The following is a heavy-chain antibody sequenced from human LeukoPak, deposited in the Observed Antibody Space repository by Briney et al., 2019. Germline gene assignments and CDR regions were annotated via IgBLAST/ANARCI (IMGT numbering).Heavy chain of an antibody. D-gene: IGHD2-15*01. Sequence: PGGSLRLSCAASGFTFSSYSMNWVRQAPGKGLEWVSSISSGSSYIYYADSVKGRFTISRDNAKNSLYLQMNSLRAEDTAVYYCARGGGGNLYYFDYWGQGTLVTVSS. CDR2: ISSGSSYI. CDR1: GFTFSSYS. J-gene: IGHJ4*02. V-gene: IGHV3-21*01. CDR3: ARGGGGNLYYFDY.